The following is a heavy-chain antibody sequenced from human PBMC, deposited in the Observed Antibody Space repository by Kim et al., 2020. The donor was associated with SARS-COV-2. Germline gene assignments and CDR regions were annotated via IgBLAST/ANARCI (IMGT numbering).Heavy chain of an antibody. CDR3: ARIITVTSRRRGWFDP. J-gene: IGHJ5*02. CDR1: GYTFTSYG. D-gene: IGHD4-17*01. CDR2: ISAYNGNT. V-gene: IGHV1-18*04. Sequence: ASVKVSCKASGYTFTSYGISWVRQAPGQGLEWMGWISAYNGNTNYAQKLQGRVTMTTDTSTSTAYMELRSLRSDDTAVYYCARIITVTSRRRGWFDPWGQGTLVTVSS.